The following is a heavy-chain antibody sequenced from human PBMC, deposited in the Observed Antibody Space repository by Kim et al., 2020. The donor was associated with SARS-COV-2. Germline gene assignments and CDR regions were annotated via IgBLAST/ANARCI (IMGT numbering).Heavy chain of an antibody. J-gene: IGHJ6*02. CDR3: VKAGGMDV. V-gene: IGHV3-48*02. CDR1: DFTLSNYI. CDR2: ISSGSSNI. Sequence: GGSLRLSCVASDFTLSNYIMNWVRQAPGKGLEWVSSISSGSSNIKYADSVKVRFTISRDNAKNSLYLQMNSLRDEDTAVFYCVKAGGMDVWGQGTTGTVS.